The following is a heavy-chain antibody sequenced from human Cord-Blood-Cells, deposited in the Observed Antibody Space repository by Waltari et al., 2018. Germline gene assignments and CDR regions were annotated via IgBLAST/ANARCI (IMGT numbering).Heavy chain of an antibody. CDR2: NIPILGTA. CDR3: ARSPGYSSSWNWFDP. J-gene: IGHJ5*02. D-gene: IGHD6-13*01. V-gene: IGHV1-69*01. CDR1: GGTFSSYA. Sequence: QVQLVQSGAEVKKPGSSVKVSCKASGGTFSSYAISWVRQAPGQGLEWMGGNIPILGTANDARKFQGRVTITADESTSTAYMELSSLRSEDTAVYYCARSPGYSSSWNWFDPWGQGTLVTVSS.